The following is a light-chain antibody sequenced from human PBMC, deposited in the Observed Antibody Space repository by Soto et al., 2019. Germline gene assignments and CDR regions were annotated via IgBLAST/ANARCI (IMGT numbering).Light chain of an antibody. CDR1: QSISAN. Sequence: EIVLTQSPASLSVSPGERATLSCRASQSISANLSWYQQQPAQAPRLLIHSAATRATGIPARFSGSGSGREFTLTISSLQSEDFAVYYCQQYNDWPPSWTFGQGTKVDIK. CDR3: QQYNDWPPSWT. V-gene: IGKV3-15*01. J-gene: IGKJ1*01. CDR2: SAA.